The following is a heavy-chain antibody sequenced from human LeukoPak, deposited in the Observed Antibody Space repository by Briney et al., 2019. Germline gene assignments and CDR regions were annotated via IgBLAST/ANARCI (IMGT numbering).Heavy chain of an antibody. CDR1: RYSFTSYW. D-gene: IGHD3-10*01. CDR2: IDPSDSYT. V-gene: IGHV5-10-1*01. J-gene: IGHJ6*04. CDR3: ARHLGQGGWLQWFGEQYYYYGMDV. Sequence: GESLKISCKGSRYSFTSYWISWVRQMPGNGLEWMGRIDPSDSYTNYSPSFQGHVTISADKSISTAYLQWSSLKASDTAMYYCARHLGQGGWLQWFGEQYYYYGMDVWGKGTTVTVSS.